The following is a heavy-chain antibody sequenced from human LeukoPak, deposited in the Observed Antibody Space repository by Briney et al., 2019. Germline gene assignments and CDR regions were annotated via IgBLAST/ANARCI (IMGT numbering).Heavy chain of an antibody. J-gene: IGHJ4*02. CDR3: ARDLGSGSYQIDY. CDR1: GYTFTGYY. V-gene: IGHV1-2*02. CDR2: INPNSGGT. D-gene: IGHD1-26*01. Sequence: ASVKVSCTASGYTFTGYYMHWVRQAPGQGLEWMGWINPNSGGTNYAQKFQGRVTMTRDTSISTAYMELSRLRSDDTAVYYCARDLGSGSYQIDYWGQGTLVTVSS.